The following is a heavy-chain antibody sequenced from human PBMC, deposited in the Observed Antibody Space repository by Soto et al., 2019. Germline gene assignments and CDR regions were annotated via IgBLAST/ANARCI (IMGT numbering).Heavy chain of an antibody. J-gene: IGHJ2*01. CDR2: IYDSGST. CDR3: AREVIPLTTDWYFDL. CDR1: GGSISGGVGGLYY. Sequence: QLQLRESGPGLVKPSETLSLTCTVSGGSISGGVGGLYYWSWIRQPPGKGLGWIGYIYDSGSTYYNPSLKSRVTLSVDTSKNPFSLRLSSVTAADTAVYYCAREVIPLTTDWYFDLWGRGTLVTVSS. D-gene: IGHD4-17*01. V-gene: IGHV4-30-4*01.